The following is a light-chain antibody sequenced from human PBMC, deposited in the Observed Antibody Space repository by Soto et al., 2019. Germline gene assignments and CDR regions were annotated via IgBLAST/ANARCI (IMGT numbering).Light chain of an antibody. Sequence: QSALTQPPSVSGSPGQSVTISCTGTSSDVGYYNRVSWYQQPPGTAPKLMVFEVSNRPSGVPDRFSGSKSGNTASLTISGLQAEDEAEYYRSSYTTSSTLVFGGGTKLTVL. CDR1: SSDVGYYNR. CDR3: SSYTTSSTLV. V-gene: IGLV2-18*02. J-gene: IGLJ2*01. CDR2: EVS.